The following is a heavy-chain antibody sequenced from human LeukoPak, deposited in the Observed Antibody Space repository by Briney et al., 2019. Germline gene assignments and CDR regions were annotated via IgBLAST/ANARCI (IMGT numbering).Heavy chain of an antibody. CDR2: IKSKSDGGTK. J-gene: IGHJ4*02. Sequence: GWALRLSCPASGFTYSNDWMNWVRPPPCKGLDWLGRIKSKSDGGTKDYAALVKGRFTISRDESKNTLYLQMNSLKTEDTAVYYCTTDDFGDFWSGSPFDYWGQGTLVTVSS. V-gene: IGHV3-15*01. CDR3: TTDDFGDFWSGSPFDY. CDR1: GFTYSNDW. D-gene: IGHD3-3*01.